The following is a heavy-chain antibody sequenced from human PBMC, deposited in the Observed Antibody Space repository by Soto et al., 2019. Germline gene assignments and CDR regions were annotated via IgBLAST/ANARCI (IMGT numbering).Heavy chain of an antibody. Sequence: SETLSLTCAISGDSVSSNSAAWNWIRQSPSRGLEWLGRTYYRSKWYNDYAVSVKSRITINPDTSKNQFSLQLNSVTPEDTAVYYCARAVQQLVRLSNFDYWGQGTLVTVSS. CDR3: ARAVQQLVRLSNFDY. J-gene: IGHJ4*02. CDR1: GDSVSSNSAA. D-gene: IGHD6-13*01. V-gene: IGHV6-1*01. CDR2: TYYRSKWYN.